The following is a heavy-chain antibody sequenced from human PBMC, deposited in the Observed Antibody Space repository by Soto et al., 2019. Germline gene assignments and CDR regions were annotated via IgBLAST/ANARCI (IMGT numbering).Heavy chain of an antibody. D-gene: IGHD6-13*01. V-gene: IGHV1-69*13. CDR2: IIPIFGTA. Sequence: SVKVSCKASGGTFSSYAISWVRQAPGQGLEWMGGIIPIFGTANYAQKFQGRVTITADESTSTAYMELSSLRSEDTAVYYCATHVGGGYSSRGPFDYWGQGTLVTVSS. CDR1: GGTFSSYA. J-gene: IGHJ4*02. CDR3: ATHVGGGYSSRGPFDY.